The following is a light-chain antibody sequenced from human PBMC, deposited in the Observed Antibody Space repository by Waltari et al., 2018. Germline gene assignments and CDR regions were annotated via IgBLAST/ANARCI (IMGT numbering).Light chain of an antibody. CDR3: QLYDDFPPYT. J-gene: IGKJ2*01. Sequence: DLQMTQSPSSLSASVGDRVTISCQASRDINNFLNWYQQKPGKAPTLLICDASNLEIGVPSRFSGRGSGTHFTLTITNVQPEDVATYYCQLYDDFPPYTFGQGTKLDIK. V-gene: IGKV1-33*01. CDR1: RDINNF. CDR2: DAS.